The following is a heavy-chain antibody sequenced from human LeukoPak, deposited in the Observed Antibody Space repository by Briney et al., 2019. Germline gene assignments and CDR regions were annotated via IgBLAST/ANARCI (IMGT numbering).Heavy chain of an antibody. D-gene: IGHD6-13*01. V-gene: IGHV4-4*02. CDR3: ARDSVGSSSRYGYFQH. J-gene: IGHJ1*01. CDR1: GGSISSSNW. CDR2: IYHSGST. Sequence: SETLSLTCAVSGGSISSSNWWSWVRQPPGKGLEWIREIYHSGSTNYNPSLKSRVTISVDKSKNQFSLKLSSVTAADTAVYYCARDSVGSSSRYGYFQHWGQGTLVTVSS.